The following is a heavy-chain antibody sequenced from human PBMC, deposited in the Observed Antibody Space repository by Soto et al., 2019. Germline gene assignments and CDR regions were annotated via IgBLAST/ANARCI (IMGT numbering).Heavy chain of an antibody. Sequence: EVQLVESGGGLVQRGGSLRLSCAASGLIVDNNYMSWVRQAPGKGLEWISVMYSAGNTYYAESVRGRITISRDSSTNTLFLEMHSLRVEDTAVYYCARDRRADDYGDDAFDNWGQGTLVTVSS. CDR1: GLIVDNNY. V-gene: IGHV3-66*01. CDR2: MYSAGNT. CDR3: ARDRRADDYGDDAFDN. D-gene: IGHD4-17*01. J-gene: IGHJ4*02.